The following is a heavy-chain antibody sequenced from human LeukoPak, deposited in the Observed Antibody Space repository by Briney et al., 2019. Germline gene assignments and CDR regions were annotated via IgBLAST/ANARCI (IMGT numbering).Heavy chain of an antibody. J-gene: IGHJ4*02. V-gene: IGHV1-46*01. Sequence: ASVKVSCKTSRYTFTSYYMNWVRQAPGKGVEWMGMINPSGGSTSYAQKFQGRVTMTRDTSTSTVYMELNSLTSEDTALYYCARDRSPSARYFNYWGQGTLVTVSS. CDR2: INPSGGST. CDR1: RYTFTSYY. CDR3: ARDRSPSARYFNY. D-gene: IGHD2-15*01.